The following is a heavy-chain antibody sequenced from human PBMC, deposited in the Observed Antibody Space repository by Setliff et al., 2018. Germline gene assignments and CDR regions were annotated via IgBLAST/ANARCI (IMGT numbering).Heavy chain of an antibody. CDR3: ASNRAAMALDDP. Sequence: SETLSLTCTVSGASITNINYYWGLIRQPPGKGLEWIGSIFYSGGTFYNPSLKSRVTISVDTSKNQFSMTLSAVTAADTAVYYCASNRAAMALDDPWGQGKLVTVSS. J-gene: IGHJ5*02. CDR1: GASITNINYY. D-gene: IGHD5-18*01. V-gene: IGHV4-39*01. CDR2: IFYSGGT.